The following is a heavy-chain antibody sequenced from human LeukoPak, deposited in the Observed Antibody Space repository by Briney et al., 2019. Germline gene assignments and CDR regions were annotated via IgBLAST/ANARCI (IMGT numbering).Heavy chain of an antibody. Sequence: GGSLRLSCAASGFSFSATWMHWVRQSPGKGLVWVARITSDGFSTTYAESVKGRFTIPRDNSKNTLYLQMNSLRAEDTAVYYCASHYGSGDHYNEAFDIWGQGAMVTVSS. J-gene: IGHJ3*02. CDR3: ASHYGSGDHYNEAFDI. CDR1: GFSFSATW. V-gene: IGHV3-74*03. CDR2: ITSDGFST. D-gene: IGHD3-10*01.